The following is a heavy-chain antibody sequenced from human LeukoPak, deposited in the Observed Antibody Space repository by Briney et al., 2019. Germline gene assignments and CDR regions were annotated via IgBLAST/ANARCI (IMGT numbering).Heavy chain of an antibody. CDR2: FDPEDGET. Sequence: ASVKVSCKVSGYTLTELSMHWVRQAPGKGLEWMGGFDPEDGETIYAQKFQGRVTMTEDTSTDTAYMELGSLRSEDTAVYYCATDSLGIAAAGRARFDYWGQGTLVTVSS. J-gene: IGHJ4*02. CDR3: ATDSLGIAAAGRARFDY. V-gene: IGHV1-24*01. D-gene: IGHD6-13*01. CDR1: GYTLTELS.